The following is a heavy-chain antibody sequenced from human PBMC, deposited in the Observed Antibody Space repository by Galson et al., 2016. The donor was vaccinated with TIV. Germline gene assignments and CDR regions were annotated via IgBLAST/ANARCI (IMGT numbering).Heavy chain of an antibody. J-gene: IGHJ6*02. D-gene: IGHD3-3*01. CDR2: IIPIFGIA. Sequence: SVKVSCKASGGTFSSYAISWVRPAPGQGLEWMGGIIPIFGIANYAQKFQGRVTITADESTSTAYMELSSLRSEDTAVYYCARRSAAITIFGVDYYYGMDVWGQGTTVTVSS. V-gene: IGHV1-69*13. CDR3: ARRSAAITIFGVDYYYGMDV. CDR1: GGTFSSYA.